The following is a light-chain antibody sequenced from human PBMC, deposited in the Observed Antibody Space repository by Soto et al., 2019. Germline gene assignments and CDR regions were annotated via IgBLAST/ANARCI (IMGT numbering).Light chain of an antibody. CDR1: ENIIQY. Sequence: DIQMTQSPSSLSASLGDRVTITCRASENIIQYLNWYQQKPGKVPRLLVYGAFRLETGVPSRVSASGFGTEFTLTIRGLQSEDFATYYCQHSYTAPWTFGQGTKV. CDR3: QHSYTAPWT. J-gene: IGKJ1*01. V-gene: IGKV1-39*01. CDR2: GAF.